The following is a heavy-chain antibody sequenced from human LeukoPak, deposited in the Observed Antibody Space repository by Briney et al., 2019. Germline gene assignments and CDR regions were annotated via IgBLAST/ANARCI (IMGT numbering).Heavy chain of an antibody. CDR2: IGSNGVNT. D-gene: IGHD2-15*01. CDR1: AFTLWLYG. V-gene: IGHV3-64*02. J-gene: IGHJ4*02. Sequence: GGSLRLSCAASAFTLWLYGMHWVRQAPGKGPEYVSAIGSNGVNTYYADSVKGRFTISRDTSKNTLYLQMGSLRGDDMAVYYCVRWLRGYDLWGQGALVIVSS. CDR3: VRWLRGYDL.